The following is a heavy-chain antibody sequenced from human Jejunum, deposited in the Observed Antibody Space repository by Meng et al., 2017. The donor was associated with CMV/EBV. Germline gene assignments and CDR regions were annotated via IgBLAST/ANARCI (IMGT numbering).Heavy chain of an antibody. CDR1: GCCIRRLRW. J-gene: IGHJ5*01. D-gene: IGHD2-2*01. V-gene: IGHV4-4*01. CDR2: IYYSGTT. CDR3: ARSSTSGFDS. Sequence: CCIVGCCIRRLRWWRWVRQAPGEALEWIGDIYYSGTTYYNPSLKSRLTISLDTSKNHFSLRLSSVTAADTALYSCARSSTSGFDSWGQGTLVTVSS.